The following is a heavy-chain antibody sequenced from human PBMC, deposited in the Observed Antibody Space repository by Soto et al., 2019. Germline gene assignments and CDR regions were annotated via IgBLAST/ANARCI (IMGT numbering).Heavy chain of an antibody. CDR2: ISSSSSYT. V-gene: IGHV3-11*05. D-gene: IGHD3-9*01. CDR1: GFTFSDYY. J-gene: IGHJ6*02. Sequence: PGGSLRLSCAASGFTFSDYYMSWIRQAPGKGLEWVSYISSSSSYTNYADSVKGRFTISRDNAKNSLYLQMNSLRAEDTAVYYYARGPNGLVPKLGYYYGMDVWGQGTTVTVSS. CDR3: ARGPNGLVPKLGYYYGMDV.